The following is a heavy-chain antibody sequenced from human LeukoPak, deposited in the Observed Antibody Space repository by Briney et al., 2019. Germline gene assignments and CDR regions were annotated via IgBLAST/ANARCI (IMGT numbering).Heavy chain of an antibody. V-gene: IGHV4-38-2*02. D-gene: IGHD4-11*01. Sequence: PSETLSLTCTVSGYSISSGYYWGWIRQPPGKGLEWIGSIYHSGSTYYNPSLKSRVTISVDTSKNQFSLKLSSVTAADTAVYYCARGYSNYILYYYYYMDVWGKGTTVTVSS. CDR1: GYSISSGYY. CDR2: IYHSGST. J-gene: IGHJ6*03. CDR3: ARGYSNYILYYYYYMDV.